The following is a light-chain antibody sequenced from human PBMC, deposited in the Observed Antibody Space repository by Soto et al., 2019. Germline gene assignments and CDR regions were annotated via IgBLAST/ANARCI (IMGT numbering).Light chain of an antibody. J-gene: IGKJ4*01. CDR3: QQYNVWPLT. CDR1: QSVNSN. V-gene: IGKV3-15*01. CDR2: VAS. Sequence: EIVMTQSPVTLSVSPGDRATLSCRASQSVNSNLAWYQQKPGQTPKLLIYVASTRATGIPARFSGSGSGTEFTLTISSLQSEDFAVYYCQQYNVWPLTFGGGTKVEIK.